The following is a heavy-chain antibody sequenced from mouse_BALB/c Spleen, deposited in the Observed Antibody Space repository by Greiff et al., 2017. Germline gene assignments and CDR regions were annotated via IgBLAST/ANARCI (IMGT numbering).Heavy chain of an antibody. V-gene: IGHV3-8*02. CDR1: GDSITSGY. Sequence: EVQLQQSGPSLVKPSQTLSLTCSVTGDSITSGYWNWIRKFPGNKLEYMGYISYSGSTYYNPSLKSRISITRDTSKNQYYLQLNSVTTEDTATYYCARRYGSLYWYFDVWGAGTTVTVSS. CDR2: ISYSGST. J-gene: IGHJ1*01. CDR3: ARRYGSLYWYFDV. D-gene: IGHD1-1*01.